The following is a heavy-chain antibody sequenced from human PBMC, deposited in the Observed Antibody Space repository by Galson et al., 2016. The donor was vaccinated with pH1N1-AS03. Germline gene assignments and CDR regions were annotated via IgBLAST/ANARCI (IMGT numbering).Heavy chain of an antibody. D-gene: IGHD1-26*01. CDR3: ARDDSWECDGSYCLSHSSHYSAMDV. V-gene: IGHV1-8*01. CDR1: GYTFTTFD. Sequence: SVKVSCKASGYTFTTFDINWVRLATGQGLEWMGWMNPNSANTGYAQKFQGRVTMTRNTSISTAYMELSSLRSEDTAVYYCARDDSWECDGSYCLSHSSHYSAMDVWGQGTTVTVSS. CDR2: MNPNSANT. J-gene: IGHJ6*02.